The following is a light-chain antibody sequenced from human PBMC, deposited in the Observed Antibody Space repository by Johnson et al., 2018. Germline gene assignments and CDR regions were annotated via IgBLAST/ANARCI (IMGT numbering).Light chain of an antibody. J-gene: IGLJ1*01. Sequence: QSVLTQPPSVSAAPGQKVTISCSGSSSNIGYNYVSWYQQLPGTAPKLLIYENNKRPSGIPDRLSGSKSGTSATLGITGLQTGDEADYYCGTWDSSLSAGNVFGTGTKVTVL. CDR2: ENN. CDR3: GTWDSSLSAGNV. CDR1: SSNIGYNY. V-gene: IGLV1-51*02.